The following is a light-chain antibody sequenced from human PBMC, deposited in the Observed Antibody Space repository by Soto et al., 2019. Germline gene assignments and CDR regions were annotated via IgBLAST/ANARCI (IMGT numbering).Light chain of an antibody. CDR3: QQRSNWPLT. Sequence: EIVLTQSPATLSLSPGGRATLSCRASQSVSSYLAWYQQKPGQAPRLLIYDASNRATGIPARFSGSGSGTDFTLTISSLEPEDVAVYYGQQRSNWPLTFGQGTKVDIK. CDR1: QSVSSY. V-gene: IGKV3-11*01. J-gene: IGKJ1*01. CDR2: DAS.